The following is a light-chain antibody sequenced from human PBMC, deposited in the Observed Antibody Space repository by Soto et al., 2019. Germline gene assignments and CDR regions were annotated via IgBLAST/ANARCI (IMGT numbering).Light chain of an antibody. CDR3: QHSYSTPYT. CDR2: AAS. J-gene: IGKJ2*01. Sequence: DIQMTQSPSSLSASVEDRITITCRASHSIKTFLNWYEKKPGKATMLQIYAASTLQSGVPSRFSGSGSGTDFTLTISSLQPEDFATYFCQHSYSTPYTFGQGTKLEIK. CDR1: HSIKTF. V-gene: IGKV1-39*01.